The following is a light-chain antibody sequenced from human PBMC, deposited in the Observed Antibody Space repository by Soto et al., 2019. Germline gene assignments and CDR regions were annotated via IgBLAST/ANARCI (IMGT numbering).Light chain of an antibody. Sequence: QSVLTQPPSASGTLGQRVTISCSGSSSNIGSNTVNWYQQLPGTAPKLLIYSNNQRPSGVPDRFSGSKSGTSASLAISGLQSEDEADYYCAVWDDSLNGVVFGGGTKLTVL. J-gene: IGLJ2*01. CDR1: SSNIGSNT. CDR2: SNN. CDR3: AVWDDSLNGVV. V-gene: IGLV1-44*01.